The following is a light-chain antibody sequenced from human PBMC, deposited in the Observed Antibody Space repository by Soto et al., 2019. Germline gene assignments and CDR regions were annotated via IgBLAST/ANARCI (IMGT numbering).Light chain of an antibody. CDR2: GAS. CDR3: QQYNNWLT. J-gene: IGKJ4*01. CDR1: QSVSSN. V-gene: IGKV3-15*01. Sequence: EIVMTQSPATLSVSPXEXATLSCRASQSVSSNLAWYQQQPGQAPRLLIYGASTRATGIPSRFSGSGSGTEFTLTISSLQSEDFAVYYCQQYNNWLTFGGGTKVEIK.